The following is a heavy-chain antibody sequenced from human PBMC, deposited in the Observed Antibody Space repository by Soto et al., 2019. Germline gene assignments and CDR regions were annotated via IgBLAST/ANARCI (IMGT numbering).Heavy chain of an antibody. CDR2: IIPIVETP. CDR3: ARLPRPNYYDTSGFFKDNWFDP. D-gene: IGHD3-22*01. J-gene: IGHJ5*02. CDR1: GHTLTEFS. V-gene: IGHV1-69*13. Sequence: GASVKVSCKISGHTLTEFSIHWVRQAPGQGLEWMGGIIPIVETPKYAQKFQGRVTITADESTNTVYMELSSLRSEDTAMYYCARLPRPNYYDTSGFFKDNWFDPWGQGTLVTVSS.